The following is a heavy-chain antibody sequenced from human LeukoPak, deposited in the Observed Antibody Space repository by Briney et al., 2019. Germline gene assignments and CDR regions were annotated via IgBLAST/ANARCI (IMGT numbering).Heavy chain of an antibody. CDR3: ARGGGGYDRYFDY. Sequence: LVASVKVSCKASGYTFTGYYMHWVRRAPGQGLEWMGWINPNSGGTNYAQKFQGRVTMTRDTSISTAYMELSRLRSDDTAVYYCARGGGGYDRYFDYWGQGTLVTVSS. D-gene: IGHD5-12*01. V-gene: IGHV1-2*03. CDR2: INPNSGGT. J-gene: IGHJ4*02. CDR1: GYTFTGYY.